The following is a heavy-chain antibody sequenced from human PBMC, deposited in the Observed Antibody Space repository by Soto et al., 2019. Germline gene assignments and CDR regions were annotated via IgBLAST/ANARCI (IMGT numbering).Heavy chain of an antibody. CDR3: AGSFGIPPYYYYYMDV. CDR2: IKQDGSEK. V-gene: IGHV3-7*01. Sequence: PGGSLRLSCAASGFTFSSYWMSWVRQAPGKGLEWVANIKQDGSEKYYVDSVKGRFTISRDNAKNSLYLQMNSLRAEDTAMYYCAGSFGIPPYYYYYMDVRGKGTTVTVSS. CDR1: GFTFSSYW. J-gene: IGHJ6*03. D-gene: IGHD3-16*01.